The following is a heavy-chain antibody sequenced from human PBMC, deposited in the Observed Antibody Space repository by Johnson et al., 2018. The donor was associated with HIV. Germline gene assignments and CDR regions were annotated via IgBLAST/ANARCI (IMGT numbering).Heavy chain of an antibody. CDR1: GFTFNNYG. Sequence: QVQLVESGGGVVQPGGSLRLSCAASGFTFNNYGMHWVRQSPGKGLEWVAFIRFDETIKYYADSVKGRFTISRDNSKNTRHLQMNSLRAEDTAVYYCAKCIWGSSLIDAFDIWGQGTMVTVSS. CDR2: IRFDETIK. J-gene: IGHJ3*02. V-gene: IGHV3-30*02. CDR3: AKCIWGSSLIDAFDI. D-gene: IGHD6-13*01.